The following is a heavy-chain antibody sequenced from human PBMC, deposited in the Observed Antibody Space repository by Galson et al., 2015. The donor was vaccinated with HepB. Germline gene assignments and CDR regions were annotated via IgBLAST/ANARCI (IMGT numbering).Heavy chain of an antibody. D-gene: IGHD3-10*01. V-gene: IGHV3-30*10. J-gene: IGHJ2*01. CDR3: AKSRIMVRGGLRLLGSDWYFDV. CDR2: ISYDGTNE. Sequence: SLRLSCAASGFTFHTYAMHWVRRAPGKGLEWVAVISYDGTNEDYRDSVKGRFPISRDNSKNTLDLQMNSLTTDDAAVYYCAKSRIMVRGGLRLLGSDWYFDVWGRGTLVTVSS. CDR1: GFTFHTYA.